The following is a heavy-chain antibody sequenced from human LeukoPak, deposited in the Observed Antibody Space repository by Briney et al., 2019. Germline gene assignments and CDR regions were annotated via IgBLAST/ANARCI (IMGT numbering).Heavy chain of an antibody. V-gene: IGHV3-23*01. CDR3: AKADPGPYFDY. CDR2: IRGGTT. J-gene: IGHJ4*02. Sequence: GGSLGLSCSVSGFTFSTYGMSWVRQAPGNGLEWVSAIRGGTTYYTNSVKGRFTISTDNSRSTLYLQMNSLRADDTAVYFCAKADPGPYFDYWGQGTQVTVSS. CDR1: GFTFSTYG.